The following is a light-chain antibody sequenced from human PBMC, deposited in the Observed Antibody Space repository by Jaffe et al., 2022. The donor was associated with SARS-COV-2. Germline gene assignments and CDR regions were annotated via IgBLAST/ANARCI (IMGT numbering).Light chain of an antibody. CDR2: GAS. CDR3: QQLVSYPYT. J-gene: IGKJ2*01. V-gene: IGKV1-9*01. Sequence: DIQLTQSPSFLSASVGDRVTITCRASQGISSYLAWYHQKPGKAPKLLIYGASTLQSGVPSRFSGSGSGTEFTLTISSLQPEDFATYYCQQLVSYPYTFGQGTKLEIK. CDR1: QGISSY.